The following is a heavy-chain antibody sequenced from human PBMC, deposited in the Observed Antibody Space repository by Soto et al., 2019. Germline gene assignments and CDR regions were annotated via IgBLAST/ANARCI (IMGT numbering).Heavy chain of an antibody. J-gene: IGHJ5*02. CDR1: GGSINYNSYY. CDR2: IFYTGTT. CDR3: ARLVVVAPVANA. D-gene: IGHD2-2*01. V-gene: IGHV4-39*02. Sequence: SATLSLPCSVSGGSINYNSYYWGWIRQPPGKGLEWVGGIFYTGTTYYSPSLKDRVTISVDTSKNSFSLNLTSVTAADTAVYFCARLVVVAPVANAWGQGTLVTVSS.